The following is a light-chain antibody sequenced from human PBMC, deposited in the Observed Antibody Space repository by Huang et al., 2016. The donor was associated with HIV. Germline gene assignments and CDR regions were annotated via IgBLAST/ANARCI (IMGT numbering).Light chain of an antibody. V-gene: IGKV4-1*01. CDR1: QSVLFRSNNKHY. CDR3: QQYFDVPWT. CDR2: WAS. J-gene: IGKJ1*01. Sequence: IVMTQSPDSLSVSMCETATINCKSIQSVLFRSNNKHYLAWYQQKPGQPPTHLMSWASTRGSGVPSRFSGGGSGTDFTLTISSLQAEDVAVYFCQQYFDVPWTFGRGTKVEIK.